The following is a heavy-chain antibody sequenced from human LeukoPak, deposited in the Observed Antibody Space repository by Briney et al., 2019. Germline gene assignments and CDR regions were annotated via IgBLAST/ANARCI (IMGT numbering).Heavy chain of an antibody. CDR1: GFTFSSSA. Sequence: PGGSLRLSCGASGFTFSSSAMSWVRQAPGKGLEWVANINQDGVEKYYVASVRGRLTISRDNAKNSMYVQMNSLRAEDTAVYYCARGFDGYYGFDLWGQGTMVTVSS. CDR2: INQDGVEK. J-gene: IGHJ3*01. V-gene: IGHV3-7*05. D-gene: IGHD5-24*01. CDR3: ARGFDGYYGFDL.